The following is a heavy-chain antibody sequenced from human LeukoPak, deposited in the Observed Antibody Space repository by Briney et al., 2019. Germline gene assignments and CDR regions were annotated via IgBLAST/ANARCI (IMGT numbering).Heavy chain of an antibody. CDR3: ARQGAYSRGWYFSSFDY. V-gene: IGHV5-51*01. Sequence: GESLQISSKGSGYGFTSYWIGWVRQMPGKGLAWMGIIYSGDSDTRYSPSFQGQVTISADKSISTAYLQWSSLKASETAMYNCARQGAYSRGWYFSSFDYWDQGTVVTVSS. J-gene: IGHJ4*02. D-gene: IGHD6-19*01. CDR2: IYSGDSDT. CDR1: GYGFTSYW.